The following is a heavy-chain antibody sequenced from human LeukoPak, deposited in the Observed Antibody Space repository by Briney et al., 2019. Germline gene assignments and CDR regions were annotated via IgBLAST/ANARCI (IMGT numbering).Heavy chain of an antibody. J-gene: IGHJ5*02. V-gene: IGHV4-38-2*01. CDR1: GYSISSGYY. Sequence: KPSETLSLTCAVSGYSISSGYYWGWIRQPPGMGLEWIGSIYHSGSTYYNPSLKSRVTISVDTSKNQFSLKLSSVTAADTAVYYCARGGFYYDILTGYLTWGQGTLVTVSS. CDR2: IYHSGST. D-gene: IGHD3-9*01. CDR3: ARGGFYYDILTGYLT.